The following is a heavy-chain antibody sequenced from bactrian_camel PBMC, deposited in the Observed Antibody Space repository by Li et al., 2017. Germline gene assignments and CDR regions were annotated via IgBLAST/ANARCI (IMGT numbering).Heavy chain of an antibody. Sequence: HVQLVESGGGLVQPGGSLRLSCAASGLPFRNYFMSWVRQAPGKGLEWVSSITTGGGRTNYADSVKGRFTISRDNAKNTLYLQLNSLKTEDTAMYSCAKESRSYYNAYLGFGRTRGQGTQVTVS. CDR3: AKESRSYYNAYLGFGRT. V-gene: IGHV3S1*01. CDR2: ITTGGGRT. D-gene: IGHD5*01. CDR1: GLPFRNYF. J-gene: IGHJ4*01.